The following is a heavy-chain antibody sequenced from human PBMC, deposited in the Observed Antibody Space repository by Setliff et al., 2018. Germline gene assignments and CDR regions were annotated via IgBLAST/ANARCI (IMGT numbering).Heavy chain of an antibody. V-gene: IGHV3-30*04. Sequence: GSLRLSCAASGFLYSNNAFHWVRQTPGKGLEWVAVISYDGTITHYVDPVEGRFSISRDNSQNTLYLQMNSLSPEDTALYYCASSSGGNYEAYFDYWGQGTLVTVSS. D-gene: IGHD2-15*01. CDR3: ASSSGGNYEAYFDY. J-gene: IGHJ4*02. CDR2: ISYDGTIT. CDR1: GFLYSNNA.